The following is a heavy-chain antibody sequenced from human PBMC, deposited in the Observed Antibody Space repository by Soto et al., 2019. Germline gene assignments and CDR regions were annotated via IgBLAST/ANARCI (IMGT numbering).Heavy chain of an antibody. V-gene: IGHV1-3*01. J-gene: IGHJ4*02. Sequence: GASVKVSCKASGYTFTSYAMHWVRQAPGQRLEWMGWINSGNGNTKYSQKFQGRVTITRDTSASTAYMELRSLRSEDTAVYYCARDMGYCSSSSCYNPLFDYWGQGTLVTVSS. CDR1: GYTFTSYA. D-gene: IGHD2-2*02. CDR2: INSGNGNT. CDR3: ARDMGYCSSSSCYNPLFDY.